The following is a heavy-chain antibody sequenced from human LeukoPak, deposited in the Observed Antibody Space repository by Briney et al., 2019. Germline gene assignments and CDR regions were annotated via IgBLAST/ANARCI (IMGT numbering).Heavy chain of an antibody. CDR2: MSYSGRT. CDR3: ARDRGYYGRVNWFDP. Sequence: SETLPLTCTVSGGSVSSYYWSWIRQTPEKGLERIGYMSYSGRTDYGPSLRSRVTMSVDTSKNQFSLKMSYVTAADTGVYYCARDRGYYGRVNWFDPWGQGTLVTVSS. D-gene: IGHD3-22*01. CDR1: GGSVSSYY. J-gene: IGHJ5*02. V-gene: IGHV4-59*02.